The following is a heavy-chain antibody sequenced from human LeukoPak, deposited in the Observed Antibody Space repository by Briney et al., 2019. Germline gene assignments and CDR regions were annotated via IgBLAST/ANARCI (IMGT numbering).Heavy chain of an antibody. Sequence: GGSLRLSCAASGFTFSSYWMSWVRQAPGKGLEWVANIKQDGSEKYYVDSVKGRFTISRDNAKNSLYLQMNSLRAEDTAVYYCARAADPYYGSGSPYYYYMDVWGKGTTVTVSS. CDR3: ARAADPYYGSGSPYYYYMDV. V-gene: IGHV3-7*01. CDR2: IKQDGSEK. CDR1: GFTFSSYW. D-gene: IGHD3-10*01. J-gene: IGHJ6*03.